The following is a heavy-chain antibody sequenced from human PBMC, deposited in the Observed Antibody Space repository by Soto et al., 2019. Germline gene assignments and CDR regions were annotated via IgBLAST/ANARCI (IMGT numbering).Heavy chain of an antibody. CDR3: AVRGYGYYFDY. J-gene: IGHJ4*02. CDR2: IYYSGST. CDR1: GGSISSGDYY. Sequence: QVQLQESGPGLMKPSQTLSLTCTVSGGSISSGDYYWSWIRQPPGKGLEWIGYIYYSGSTYYNPSLKSRVTISVDTSKNQSSPKLRSVTAADTAVYYCAVRGYGYYFDYWGQGTLVTVSS. D-gene: IGHD5-18*01. V-gene: IGHV4-30-4*01.